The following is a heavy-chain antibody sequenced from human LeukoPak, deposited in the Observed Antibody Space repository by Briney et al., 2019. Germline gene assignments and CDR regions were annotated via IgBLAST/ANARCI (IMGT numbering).Heavy chain of an antibody. Sequence: GGSLRLSCVASGFIFSDYNMNWVRQAPGKGLEWVSYISSSSSAIYYADSVKGRFTISRDNAKNSLYLQMSSLRAEDTAVYYCARIGAYWGRGTLVTVSS. D-gene: IGHD4/OR15-4a*01. CDR3: ARIGAY. CDR2: ISSSSSAI. J-gene: IGHJ4*02. V-gene: IGHV3-48*01. CDR1: GFIFSDYN.